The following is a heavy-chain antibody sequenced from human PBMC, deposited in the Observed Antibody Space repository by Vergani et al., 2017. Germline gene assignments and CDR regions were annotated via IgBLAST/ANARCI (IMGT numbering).Heavy chain of an antibody. Sequence: QVQLVESGGGVVQPGRSLRLSCAASGFTFSSYGMHWVRQAPDKGLEWVAVISYDGSNKYYADSVKGRFTISRDNSKNTLYLQMNSLRAEDTAMYFCAKDLSYSTAWPHFDSRGQGTLVTVSS. J-gene: IGHJ4*02. V-gene: IGHV3-30*18. CDR1: GFTFSSYG. CDR2: ISYDGSNK. D-gene: IGHD4-11*01. CDR3: AKDLSYSTAWPHFDS.